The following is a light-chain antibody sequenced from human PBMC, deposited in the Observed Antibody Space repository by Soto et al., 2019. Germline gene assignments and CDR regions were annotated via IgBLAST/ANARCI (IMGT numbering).Light chain of an antibody. J-gene: IGLJ1*01. CDR2: EVS. V-gene: IGLV2-23*02. CDR3: CSYAGSSTPLI. Sequence: QSVLTQPASVSGSPGQSITISCTGTSSDVGSYNLVSWYQQHPGKAPKLMIYEVSKRPSGVSNRFSGSKSGNTASLTISGLQAEHEADYYCCSYAGSSTPLIFGTGTKLTVL. CDR1: SSDVGSYNL.